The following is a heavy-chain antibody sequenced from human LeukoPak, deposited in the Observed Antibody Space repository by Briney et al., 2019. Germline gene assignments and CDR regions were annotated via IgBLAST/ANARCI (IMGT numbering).Heavy chain of an antibody. V-gene: IGHV1-8*01. J-gene: IGHJ6*03. CDR2: MNPNSDNT. D-gene: IGHD2-21*02. Sequence: ASVKVSCKASGYTFTSYDINWVRQATGQGLEWMGWMNPNSDNTGYAQKFEGRVTMTRNTSISTAYMELSSLTSDDTGVYYCARGLRGRMVTMDYYYYYMDVWGKGTTVTISS. CDR1: GYTFTSYD. CDR3: ARGLRGRMVTMDYYYYYMDV.